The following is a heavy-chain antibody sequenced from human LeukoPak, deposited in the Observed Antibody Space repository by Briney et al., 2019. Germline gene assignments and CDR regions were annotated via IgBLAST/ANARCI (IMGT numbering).Heavy chain of an antibody. Sequence: AVQVSCKASGYAFNIYDINWVRQATRPGLEGMGWMNPDSGNTDFAQKFERRVTMTRNTSITTACIEVCSLIFEDAAVYCAVHRPRDYLDRWGRGTLVRVST. V-gene: IGHV1-8*01. J-gene: IGHJ4*02. CDR1: GYAFNIYD. CDR3: AVHRPRDYLDR. CDR2: MNPDSGNT.